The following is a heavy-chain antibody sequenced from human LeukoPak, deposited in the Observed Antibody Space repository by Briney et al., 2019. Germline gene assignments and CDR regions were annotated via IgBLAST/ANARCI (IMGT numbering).Heavy chain of an antibody. CDR2: ISSSSSYI. CDR3: ARGLAAAGTGRAD. Sequence: PGGSLRLSCAASGFTFSGYSMNWVRQAPGKGLEWVSSISSSSSYIYYADSVKGRFTISRDNAKNSLYLQMNSLRAEDTAVYYCARGLAAAGTGRADWGQGTLVTVSS. V-gene: IGHV3-21*01. J-gene: IGHJ4*02. CDR1: GFTFSGYS. D-gene: IGHD6-13*01.